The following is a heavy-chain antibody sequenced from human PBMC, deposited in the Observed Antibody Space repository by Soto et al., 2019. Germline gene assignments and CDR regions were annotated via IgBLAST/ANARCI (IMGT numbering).Heavy chain of an antibody. D-gene: IGHD3-22*01. CDR1: GFSLTTSGVG. CDR3: ARDSSGYYGFDY. CDR2: TYWDDDE. Sequence: QITLKESGPTLVKPTQTLTLTCTFSGFSLTTSGVGVAWIRQPPGKALEWLALTYWDDDERYSPSLKNRLTVTKDTSKNQVVLTMTNMDPVDTGTYYCARDSSGYYGFDYWGQGTLVTVSS. J-gene: IGHJ4*02. V-gene: IGHV2-5*02.